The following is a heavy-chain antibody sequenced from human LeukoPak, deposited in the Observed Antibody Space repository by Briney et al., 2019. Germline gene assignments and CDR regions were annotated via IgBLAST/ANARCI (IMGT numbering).Heavy chain of an antibody. J-gene: IGHJ4*02. Sequence: SETLSLTCTVSGGSISTSNYYWGWIRQPPGKGLEWIGNIFYSGSTYYSPSLRSRVTISLDTSRNQFSLKLNSVTAADTAVYYCAKNIGGFDYWGQGTLVTVSS. D-gene: IGHD4-23*01. CDR1: GGSISTSNYY. CDR3: AKNIGGFDY. CDR2: IFYSGST. V-gene: IGHV4-39*07.